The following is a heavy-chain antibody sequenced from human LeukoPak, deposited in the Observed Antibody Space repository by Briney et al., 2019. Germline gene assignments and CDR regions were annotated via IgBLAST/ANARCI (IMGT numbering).Heavy chain of an antibody. CDR2: ITHNSDSV. J-gene: IGHJ4*02. CDR1: GFTFNAYP. V-gene: IGHV3-48*02. Sequence: GGSLRLSCAASGFTFNAYPMNWVRQAPGKGLEWISYITHNSDSVYYADSVKGRFAISRDNAKNSLYLQMNSLSDEDTAMYYCVKDHDWALDFWGQGTLVTVSS. D-gene: IGHD3-9*01. CDR3: VKDHDWALDF.